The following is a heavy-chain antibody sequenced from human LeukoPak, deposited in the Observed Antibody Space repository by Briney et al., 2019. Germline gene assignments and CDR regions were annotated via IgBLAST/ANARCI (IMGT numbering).Heavy chain of an antibody. D-gene: IGHD2-2*01. V-gene: IGHV3-30*01. CDR3: ARAEGYCSSTSCYDEGWFDP. CDR1: GFTFSSYA. CDR2: ISYDGSNK. J-gene: IGHJ5*02. Sequence: GGSLRLSCAASGFTFSSYAMHWVRQAPGKGLEWVAVISYDGSNKYYADSVKGRFTISGDNSKNTLYLQMNSLRAEDTAVYYCARAEGYCSSTSCYDEGWFDPWGQGTLVTVSS.